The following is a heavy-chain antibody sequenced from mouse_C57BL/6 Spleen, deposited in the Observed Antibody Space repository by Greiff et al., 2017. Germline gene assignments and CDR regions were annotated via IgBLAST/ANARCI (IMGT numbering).Heavy chain of an antibody. V-gene: IGHV10-1*01. CDR1: GFSFNTYA. J-gene: IGHJ4*01. D-gene: IGHD3-1*01. CDR3: VRDSGGN. Sequence: EVKVEESGGGLVQPKGSLKLSCAASGFSFNTYAMNWVRQAPGKGLEWVARIRSKSNNYATYYADSVKDRFTISRDDSESMLYLQMNNLKTEDTAMYYCVRDSGGNWGQGTSVTVSS. CDR2: IRSKSNNYAT.